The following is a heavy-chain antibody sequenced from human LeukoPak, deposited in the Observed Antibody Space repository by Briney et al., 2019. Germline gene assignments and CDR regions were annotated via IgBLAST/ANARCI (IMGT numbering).Heavy chain of an antibody. D-gene: IGHD3-9*01. CDR3: AREGRYFDWPGDYYYGMDV. V-gene: IGHV1-46*01. CDR1: GYTFTSYY. CDR2: INPSGGST. Sequence: ASVKVSCKASGYTFTSYYMHWVRQAPGQGLEWMGIINPSGGSTSYAQKFQGRVTMTRDTSTSTAYMELSSLRSEDTAVYYCAREGRYFDWPGDYYYGMDVWGKGTTVTVSS. J-gene: IGHJ6*04.